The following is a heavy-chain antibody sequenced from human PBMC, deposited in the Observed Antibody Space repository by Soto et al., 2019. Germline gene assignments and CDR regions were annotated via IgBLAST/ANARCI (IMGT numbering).Heavy chain of an antibody. V-gene: IGHV3-9*01. D-gene: IGHD6-19*01. J-gene: IGHJ4*02. CDR2: ISWNSGSI. CDR3: AKGRYSSGWYYFDY. Sequence: PGGSLRLSCAASGFTFDDYAMHWVRQAPGKGLEWVSGISWNSGSIGYADSVKGRFTISRDNAKNSLYLQMNSLRAEDTALYYCAKGRYSSGWYYFDYGGQGTLVTVSS. CDR1: GFTFDDYA.